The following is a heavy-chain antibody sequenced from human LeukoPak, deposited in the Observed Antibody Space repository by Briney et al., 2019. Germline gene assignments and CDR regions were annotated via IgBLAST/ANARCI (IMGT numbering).Heavy chain of an antibody. Sequence: SETLSLTCTVSGXSISSYYWSWIRRPPGKGLEWIGYIYYSGSTNYNPSLKSRVTISVDTSKNQFSLKLSSVTAADTAVYYCARAPRYYDSTTHYFDYWGQGTLVTVSS. V-gene: IGHV4-59*01. CDR1: GXSISSYY. CDR2: IYYSGST. D-gene: IGHD3-22*01. J-gene: IGHJ4*02. CDR3: ARAPRYYDSTTHYFDY.